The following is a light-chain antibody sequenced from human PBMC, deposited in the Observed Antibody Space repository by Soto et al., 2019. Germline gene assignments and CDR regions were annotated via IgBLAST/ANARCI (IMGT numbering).Light chain of an antibody. CDR3: QKYNSYS. V-gene: IGKV1-13*02. J-gene: IGKJ1*01. Sequence: AIHITHSPSSLSLSSVERVTIFCRASQGIRNDLGWYQQKPGKAPKLLIYHASTLESGVPSRFSGSGSGTEFTLTISSLKPDDFATYYCQKYNSYSFGQGTKVDIK. CDR1: QGIRND. CDR2: HAS.